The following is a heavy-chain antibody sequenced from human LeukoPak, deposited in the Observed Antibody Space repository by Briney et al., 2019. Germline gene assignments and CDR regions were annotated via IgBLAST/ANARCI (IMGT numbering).Heavy chain of an antibody. J-gene: IGHJ6*02. CDR2: MNPNSGNT. V-gene: IGHV1-8*01. CDR3: ARLSKTYNWNRWTYYYYGMDV. D-gene: IGHD1-20*01. Sequence: ASVKVSCKASGYTFTSYDINWVRQATGQGLEWMGWMNPNSGNTGYAQKFQGRVTMTRNTSISTAYMELSSLRSEDTAVYYCARLSKTYNWNRWTYYYYGMDVWGQGTTVTVSS. CDR1: GYTFTSYD.